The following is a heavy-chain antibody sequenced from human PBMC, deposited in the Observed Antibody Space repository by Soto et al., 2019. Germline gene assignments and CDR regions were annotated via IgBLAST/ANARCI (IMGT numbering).Heavy chain of an antibody. CDR3: TRDASRDSSARGWFDP. Sequence: GGSLRLSCAASGFTFRSFTMNWVRQAPGKGLEWVSTISSNSAYICYTDALRGRFTISRDNAKNSLHLQMNSLRAEDTAVYYCTRDASRDSSARGWFDPWGPGTLVTVSS. D-gene: IGHD6-13*01. J-gene: IGHJ5*02. CDR2: ISSNSAYI. CDR1: GFTFRSFT. V-gene: IGHV3-21*01.